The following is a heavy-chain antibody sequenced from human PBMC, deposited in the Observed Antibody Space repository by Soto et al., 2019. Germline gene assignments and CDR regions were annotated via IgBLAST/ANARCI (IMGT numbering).Heavy chain of an antibody. CDR2: ISSSSSYI. Sequence: EVQLVESGGGLVKPGGSLRLSCAASGFTFSSYSMNWVRQAPGKGLEWVSSISSSSSYIYYADSVKGRFTICSDNAKNSLYLQTNRLRAENAAVYYCSRSPSMTTLSLDYWGQGTLVTVSS. CDR1: GFTFSSYS. CDR3: SRSPSMTTLSLDY. V-gene: IGHV3-21*01. J-gene: IGHJ4*02. D-gene: IGHD4-17*01.